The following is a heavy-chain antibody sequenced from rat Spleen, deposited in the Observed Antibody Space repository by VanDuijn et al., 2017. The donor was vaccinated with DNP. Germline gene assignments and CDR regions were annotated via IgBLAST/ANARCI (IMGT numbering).Heavy chain of an antibody. J-gene: IGHJ2*01. Sequence: EVQLVESGGGLVQPGKSMKLSCAASGFTFSNFYMAWVRQAPAKGLEWVASISTGGGNTYYRDSVKGRFTLSRENAKSTLYLQMDSLRSEETATYYCARLTYGGSHYFDYWGQGVMVTVSS. CDR3: ARLTYGGSHYFDY. V-gene: IGHV5S11*01. D-gene: IGHD1-11*01. CDR2: ISTGGGNT. CDR1: GFTFSNFY.